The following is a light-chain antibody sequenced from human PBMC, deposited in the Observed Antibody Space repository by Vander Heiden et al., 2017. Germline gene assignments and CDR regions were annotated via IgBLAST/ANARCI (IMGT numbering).Light chain of an antibody. Sequence: DIQLTPSPSSLSASVGDRVTITCRTSQSIDTYLNWYQQKPGKAPKLLIYVASSLQSGVPSRFSGSGSGTHFTLTISSLQPEDFATYYCQQSYSSPRLTFGGGTKVEIK. J-gene: IGKJ4*01. CDR1: QSIDTY. CDR2: VAS. V-gene: IGKV1-39*01. CDR3: QQSYSSPRLT.